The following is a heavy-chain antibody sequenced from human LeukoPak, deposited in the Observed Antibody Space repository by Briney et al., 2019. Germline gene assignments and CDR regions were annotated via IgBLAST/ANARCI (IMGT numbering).Heavy chain of an antibody. D-gene: IGHD6-19*01. V-gene: IGHV1-18*01. Sequence: GASAKVSCNAAGYTFTSTGSSWWRHETGQELQWMGWISTYTGYSKYAQNLQGRVTMTADTSTSTAYRELSSLRSDDTAMYYCAKNSSGGYSDYWGQGTLVTVSS. CDR1: GYTFTSTG. CDR3: AKNSSGGYSDY. CDR2: ISTYTGYS. J-gene: IGHJ4*02.